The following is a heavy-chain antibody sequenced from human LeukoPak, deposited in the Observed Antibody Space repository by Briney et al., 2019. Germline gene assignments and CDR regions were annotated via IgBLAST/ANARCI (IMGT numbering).Heavy chain of an antibody. CDR2: ISAYNGNT. CDR3: ARDLKYVDTAMVTDY. V-gene: IGHV1-18*01. Sequence: ASVKVSFKASGYTFTSYGISWVRQAPGQGLEWMGWISAYNGNTNYAQKLQGRVTMTTDTSTSTAYMELRSLRSDDTAVYYCARDLKYVDTAMVTDYWGQGTLVTVSS. CDR1: GYTFTSYG. J-gene: IGHJ4*02. D-gene: IGHD5-18*01.